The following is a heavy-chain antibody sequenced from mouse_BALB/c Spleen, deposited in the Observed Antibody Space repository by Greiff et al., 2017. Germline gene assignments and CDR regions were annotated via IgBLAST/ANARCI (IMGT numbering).Heavy chain of an antibody. V-gene: IGHV7-3*02. CDR2: IRNKANGYTT. CDR1: GFSFTGYY. J-gene: IGHJ2*01. CDR3: ARGRGYFDY. Sequence: EVKLMESGGGLVPPAGSLRLSCATSGFSFTGYYMSWVRQPPGKALEWLGFIRNKANGYTTEYSASVKGLFTISRDNTQSILYLQMNTLRAEDSATYYGARGRGYFDYWGQGTTLTVSS.